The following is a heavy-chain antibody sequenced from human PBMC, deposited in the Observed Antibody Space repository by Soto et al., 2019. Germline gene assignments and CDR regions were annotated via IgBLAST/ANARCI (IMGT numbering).Heavy chain of an antibody. CDR2: IRSKANSYAT. V-gene: IGHV3-73*01. D-gene: IGHD5-18*01. CDR3: TRHDVVDTATAAYYYYGMDV. J-gene: IGHJ6*02. Sequence: PGGSLRLSCAASGFTFSGSAMHWVRQASGKGLEWVGRIRSKANSYATAYAASVKGRFTISRDDSKNTAYLQMNSLKTEDTAVYYCTRHDVVDTATAAYYYYGMDVWGQGTTVTVSS. CDR1: GFTFSGSA.